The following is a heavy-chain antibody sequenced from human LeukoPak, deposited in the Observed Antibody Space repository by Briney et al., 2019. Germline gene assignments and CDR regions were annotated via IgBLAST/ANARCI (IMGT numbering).Heavy chain of an antibody. Sequence: GASVKVSCKASGYTFTSYDINWVRQATGQGLEWMGWMNPNSGNTGYAQKFQGRVTMTRNTSISTAYMELSSLRSEDTAVYCCARGEAAAGLYYYYGMDVWGQGTTVTVSS. CDR2: MNPNSGNT. CDR1: GYTFTSYD. D-gene: IGHD6-13*01. V-gene: IGHV1-8*01. CDR3: ARGEAAAGLYYYYGMDV. J-gene: IGHJ6*02.